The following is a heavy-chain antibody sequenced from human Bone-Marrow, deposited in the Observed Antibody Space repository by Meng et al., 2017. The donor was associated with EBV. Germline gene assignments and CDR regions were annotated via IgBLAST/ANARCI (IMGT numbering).Heavy chain of an antibody. CDR1: GVTFTNYG. D-gene: IGHD3-16*01. CDR2: IWYDGSNE. CDR3: ASSTPGGRPDY. J-gene: IGHJ4*02. Sequence: QLRLEESGGGLVQPGRSLRLSCAASGVTFTNYGMTWVRQAPGKGLEWVALIWYDGSNEFYADSVKGRFTISRDNSKNTLYLQMNNLRAEDTALYYCASSTPGGRPDYWGQGTLVTVSS. V-gene: IGHV3-33*01.